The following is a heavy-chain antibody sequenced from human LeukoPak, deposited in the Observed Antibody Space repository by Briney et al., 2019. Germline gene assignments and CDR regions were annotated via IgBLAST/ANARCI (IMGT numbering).Heavy chain of an antibody. Sequence: SQTLSLTCTVSGGSISRAGYFWSWIRQHPGKGLEWIGYVYYSGSTYYNPSLKSRVTISVDTSKNQFSLKLSSVTAADTAVYYCASFRVVRGVIIDNYWGQGTLVTVSS. CDR2: VYYSGST. V-gene: IGHV4-31*03. CDR3: ASFRVVRGVIIDNY. D-gene: IGHD3-10*01. J-gene: IGHJ4*02. CDR1: GGSISRAGYF.